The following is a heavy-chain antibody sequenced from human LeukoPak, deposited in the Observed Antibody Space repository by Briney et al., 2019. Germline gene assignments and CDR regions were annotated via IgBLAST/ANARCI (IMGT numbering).Heavy chain of an antibody. CDR1: GYSFTSYW. Sequence: GESLKISCKGSGYSFTSYWIGWVRQMPGKGLEWMGIIYPGDSDTRYSPSFQGQVTISADKPISTAYLQWSSLKASDTAMYYCARVRYSSGWYEENYFDYWGQGTLVTVSS. J-gene: IGHJ4*02. CDR3: ARVRYSSGWYEENYFDY. CDR2: IYPGDSDT. D-gene: IGHD6-19*01. V-gene: IGHV5-51*01.